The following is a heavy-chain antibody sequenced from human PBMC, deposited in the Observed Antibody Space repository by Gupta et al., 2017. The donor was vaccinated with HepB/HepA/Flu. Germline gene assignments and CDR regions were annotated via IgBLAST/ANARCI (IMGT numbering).Heavy chain of an antibody. V-gene: IGHV1-8*03. CDR3: ARGLEGYNYGSGVDY. CDR2: MNPKSGQK. J-gene: IGHJ4*02. CDR1: GYSFTNYE. Sequence: QVQLVQSGAEVKKPGASVKVACKASGYSFTNYEISWVRQATGQGLEWMGWMNPKSGQKGYAQKFQDRVTITRNTSISTAYMELSSLRSEDTAVYYCARGLEGYNYGSGVDYWGQGTLVTVSS. D-gene: IGHD3-10*01.